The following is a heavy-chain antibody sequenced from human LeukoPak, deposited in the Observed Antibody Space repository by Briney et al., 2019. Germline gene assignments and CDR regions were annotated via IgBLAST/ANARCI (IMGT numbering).Heavy chain of an antibody. J-gene: IGHJ6*03. V-gene: IGHV3-72*01. CDR3: ARGSVDSSSWYDDYYYYYYMDV. CDR2: TRNKSNSYTT. CDR1: GFTFRDHY. D-gene: IGHD6-13*01. Sequence: GGSLRLSCAASGFTFRDHYMDWVRQAPGKGLEWVGRTRNKSNSYTTEYAASVKGRFTISRDDSKNSLYLQMNSLKTEDTAVYYCARGSVDSSSWYDDYYYYYYMDVWGKGTTVTVSS.